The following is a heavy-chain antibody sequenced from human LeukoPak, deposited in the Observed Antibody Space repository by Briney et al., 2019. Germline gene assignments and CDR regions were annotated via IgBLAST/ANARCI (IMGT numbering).Heavy chain of an antibody. CDR2: ISGSGGST. D-gene: IGHD2-2*01. V-gene: IGHV3-23*01. CDR1: GFPFGDYA. J-gene: IGHJ4*02. CDR3: ATVFSSSNEFFDY. Sequence: QAGGSLRLSFAAFGFPFGDYAMSWVRQAPGRGLEWVSAISGSGGSTYYADSVKGRFTISRDNSKNTLYLQMNSLRAEDTAVYYCATVFSSSNEFFDYWGQGALVTVSS.